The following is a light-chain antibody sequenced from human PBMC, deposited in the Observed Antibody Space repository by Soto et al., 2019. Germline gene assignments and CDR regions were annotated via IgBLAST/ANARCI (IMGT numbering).Light chain of an antibody. J-gene: IGKJ1*01. CDR2: AAS. V-gene: IGKV3-20*01. CDR3: QQYDNSPLT. CDR1: QSLSRRY. Sequence: VLTQSPATLSFSPGERASLSCRASQSLSRRYLAWYQQKPGQTPRLLIYAASTRATGIPDRFTGSGYGTEFTLTISRLEPEDFAMYFCQQYDNSPLTFGQGTKVEIK.